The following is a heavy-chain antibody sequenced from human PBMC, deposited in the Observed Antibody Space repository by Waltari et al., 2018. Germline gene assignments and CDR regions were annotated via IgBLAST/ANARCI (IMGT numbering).Heavy chain of an antibody. CDR1: GFPFDDYA. CDR3: AKVGDYGYFDY. Sequence: EVQLVESGGGLVQPGRSLRLSCAASGFPFDDYAMHWVRQAPGKGLEWVSGISWNSGSIGYADSVKGRFTISRDNAKNSLYLQMNSLRAEDMALYYCAKVGDYGYFDYWGQGTLVTVSS. V-gene: IGHV3-9*03. J-gene: IGHJ4*02. D-gene: IGHD4-17*01. CDR2: ISWNSGSI.